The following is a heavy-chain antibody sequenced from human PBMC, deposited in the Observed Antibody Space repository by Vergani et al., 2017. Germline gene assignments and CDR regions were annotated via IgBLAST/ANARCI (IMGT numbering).Heavy chain of an antibody. CDR1: GFTFSSYG. CDR3: AKDLGIVGATEHDY. D-gene: IGHD1-26*01. Sequence: VQLVESGGGVVQPGRSLRLSCAASGFTFSSYGMHWVRQAPGKGLEGVAVISYDGSNKYYADSVKGRFTISRDNSKNTLYLQMNSLRAEDTAVYYCAKDLGIVGATEHDYWGQGTLVTVSS. CDR2: ISYDGSNK. J-gene: IGHJ4*02. V-gene: IGHV3-30*18.